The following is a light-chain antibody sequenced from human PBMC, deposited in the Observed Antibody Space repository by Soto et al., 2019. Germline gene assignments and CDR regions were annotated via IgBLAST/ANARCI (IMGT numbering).Light chain of an antibody. CDR1: QDVNSNY. CDR2: GAS. J-gene: IGKJ2*01. CDR3: QQYGSSPRT. Sequence: EIVLTQSPGTLSLSPGERATLSCRASQDVNSNYLAWYQQKPGQAPRLLIYGASSRATAFPDRFSGSGSGTDFTLTISRLEPEDFPVYYCQQYGSSPRTFGQGTKLEI. V-gene: IGKV3-20*01.